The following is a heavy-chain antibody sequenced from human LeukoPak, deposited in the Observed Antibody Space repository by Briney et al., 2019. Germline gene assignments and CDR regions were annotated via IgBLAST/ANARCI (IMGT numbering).Heavy chain of an antibody. J-gene: IGHJ4*01. D-gene: IGHD3-22*01. CDR2: INPNSGGT. CDR1: GYTFTGYY. CDR3: AGDLDYDSSGYYPDY. V-gene: IGHV1-2*02. Sequence: ASVKVSCKASGYTFTGYYMHWVRQAPGQGLEWMGWINPNSGGTNYAQKFQGRVTMTRDTSISTAYMELSRLRSDDTAVYYCAGDLDYDSSGYYPDYWGQEPWSPSPQ.